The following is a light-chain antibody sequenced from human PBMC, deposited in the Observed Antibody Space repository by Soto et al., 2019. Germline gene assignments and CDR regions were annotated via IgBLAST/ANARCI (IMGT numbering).Light chain of an antibody. CDR1: SSDVGGYNY. CDR3: SSYAGSSTVYV. Sequence: QSVLTQPASVSGSPGQWITISCTGSSSDVGGYNYVSWYQQHPGKAPKLMIYEVSDRPSGVSHRFSGSKSGKTASLTISGLQAEDEADYYCSSYAGSSTVYVFGTGTKLTVL. V-gene: IGLV2-14*01. J-gene: IGLJ1*01. CDR2: EVS.